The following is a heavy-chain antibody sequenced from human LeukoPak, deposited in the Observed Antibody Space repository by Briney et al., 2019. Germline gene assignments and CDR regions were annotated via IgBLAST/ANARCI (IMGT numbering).Heavy chain of an antibody. CDR2: IVVGSGNT. CDR1: GFTFTSSA. CDR3: ATDDVTTGTKTALGY. D-gene: IGHD1-1*01. Sequence: SVWVSCKASGFTFTSSAVQWVRQARGQGLEWIGWIVVGSGNTNYAQKFQERVTINRDMSTSTAYMELSSLRSEDTAVYYCATDDVTTGTKTALGYWGQGTLVTVSS. J-gene: IGHJ4*02. V-gene: IGHV1-58*01.